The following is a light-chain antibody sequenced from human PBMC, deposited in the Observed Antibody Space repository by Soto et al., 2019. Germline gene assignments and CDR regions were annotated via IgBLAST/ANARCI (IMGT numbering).Light chain of an antibody. V-gene: IGKV4-1*01. CDR2: WAS. Sequence: DIVMTQSPDSLAVSLGERATINCKSSRNILYSSNNKNYLAWYQQKPGQPPKLLIYWASTRESGVPDRFSGSGSGTDFTLTISSRQAEDVAVYYCQQYYSAPLPFGGGTKVEIK. J-gene: IGKJ4*01. CDR3: QQYYSAPLP. CDR1: RNILYSSNNKNY.